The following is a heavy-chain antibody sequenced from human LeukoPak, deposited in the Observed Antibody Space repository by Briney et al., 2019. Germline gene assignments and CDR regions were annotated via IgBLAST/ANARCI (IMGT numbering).Heavy chain of an antibody. J-gene: IGHJ3*02. CDR3: AREGDSPEAFDI. V-gene: IGHV3-33*01. D-gene: IGHD1-14*01. CDR1: GFTFSSYG. CDR2: IWYDGSNK. Sequence: GGSLRLSCAASGFTFSSYGMHWVRQAPGKGLEWVAVIWYDGSNKYYADSVKGRFTISRDNSKNTLHLQMNSLRAEDTAVYYCAREGDSPEAFDIWGQGTMVTVSS.